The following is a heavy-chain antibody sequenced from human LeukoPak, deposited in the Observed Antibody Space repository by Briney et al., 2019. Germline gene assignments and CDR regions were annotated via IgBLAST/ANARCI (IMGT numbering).Heavy chain of an antibody. D-gene: IGHD3-22*01. CDR2: IYPGDSDT. CDR3: ARSISFYYDSSEYTWFDP. V-gene: IGHV5-51*01. Sequence: GESLKISCKGSGYSFTNYWIGWVRQMPGKGLEWMGIIYPGDSDTRYSPSFEGQVTISADKSISTAYLQWSSLKASDTAIYYCARSISFYYDSSEYTWFDPWGQGTLVTVSS. CDR1: GYSFTNYW. J-gene: IGHJ5*02.